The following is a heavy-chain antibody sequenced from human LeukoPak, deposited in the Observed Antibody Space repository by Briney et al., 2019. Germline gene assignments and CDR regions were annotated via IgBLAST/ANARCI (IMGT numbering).Heavy chain of an antibody. CDR2: ITSGSTNK. J-gene: IGHJ4*02. CDR3: AKGGEAVWGSYRSLSYFHY. Sequence: GGSLRLSCVGAGFTFSSYSMHWVRQAPGKGLEWVSYITSGSTNKYYADSVKGRFTISRDNSKSSLYLQMNSLRAEDTAVYYCAKGGEAVWGSYRSLSYFHYWGQGTLVTVSS. V-gene: IGHV3-48*04. D-gene: IGHD3-16*02. CDR1: GFTFSSYS.